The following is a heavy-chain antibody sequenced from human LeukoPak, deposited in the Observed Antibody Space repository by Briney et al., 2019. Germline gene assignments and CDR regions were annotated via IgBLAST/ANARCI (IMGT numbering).Heavy chain of an antibody. Sequence: GGSLRLSCAASGFTFSSYAMSWVRQAPGKGLEWVSAISGSGGSTYYADSVKGRFTISRDNAKNTLYLEMNSLTAEDTAVYHCVRDIYGPEYWGQGTLVTVSS. CDR3: VRDIYGPEY. J-gene: IGHJ4*02. V-gene: IGHV3-23*01. CDR1: GFTFSSYA. D-gene: IGHD2-2*02. CDR2: ISGSGGST.